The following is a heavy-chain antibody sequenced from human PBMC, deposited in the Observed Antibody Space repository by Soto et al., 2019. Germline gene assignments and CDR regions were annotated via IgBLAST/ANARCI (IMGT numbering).Heavy chain of an antibody. V-gene: IGHV1-69*02. J-gene: IGHJ4*02. Sequence: QVQLVQSGAEVKKPGSSVKVSCKASGGTFSSYPISWVRQAPGQGLEWMGRIIPVLGIPNYAQKFQGRVTITADKSTSTAYMELSSPRSEDTAVYYCARALVSDYDTDYGGQGTLVPVSS. CDR1: GGTFSSYP. CDR2: IIPVLGIP. CDR3: ARALVSDYDTDY. D-gene: IGHD5-12*01.